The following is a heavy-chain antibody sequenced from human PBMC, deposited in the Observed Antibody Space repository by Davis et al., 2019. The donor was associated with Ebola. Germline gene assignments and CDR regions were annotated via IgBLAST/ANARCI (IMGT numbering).Heavy chain of an antibody. D-gene: IGHD3-9*01. V-gene: IGHV3-21*05. CDR2: ISSSSYI. CDR3: TAEYFDWLLWDY. CDR1: GFTFSSYS. Sequence: GESLKISCAASGFTFSSYSMNWVRQAPGRGLEWVSYISSSSYIYYADSVKGRFTISRDNAKNSLYLQMNSLRAEDTAVYYCTAEYFDWLLWDYWGQGTLVTVSS. J-gene: IGHJ4*02.